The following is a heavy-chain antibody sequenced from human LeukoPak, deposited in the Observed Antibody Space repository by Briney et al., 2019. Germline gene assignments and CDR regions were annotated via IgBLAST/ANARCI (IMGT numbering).Heavy chain of an antibody. Sequence: SETLSLTCTVSGGSISSYYWSWIRQPPGKGLEWIGYIYYSGSTNYNPSLKSRVTISVDTSKNQFSLKLSSVTAADTAVYYCARARWGYDSSGYYSYFQHWGQGTLVTVSS. CDR1: GGSISSYY. J-gene: IGHJ1*01. V-gene: IGHV4-59*01. CDR3: ARARWGYDSSGYYSYFQH. CDR2: IYYSGST. D-gene: IGHD3-22*01.